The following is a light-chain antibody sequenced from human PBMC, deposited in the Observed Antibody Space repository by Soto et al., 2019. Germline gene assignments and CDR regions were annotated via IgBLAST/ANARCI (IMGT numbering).Light chain of an antibody. J-gene: IGKJ3*01. CDR1: QSVSSSY. CDR3: QHPGGSTGVT. Sequence: EIVLTQSPGTLSLSPGERATLSCRASQSVSSSYLAWYQQKPGQAPRLLIYGASSRATGIPDRISGSGSGTDFTLTISRLEPEDFAVSYCQHPGGSTGVTFGPGTKVDIK. V-gene: IGKV3-20*01. CDR2: GAS.